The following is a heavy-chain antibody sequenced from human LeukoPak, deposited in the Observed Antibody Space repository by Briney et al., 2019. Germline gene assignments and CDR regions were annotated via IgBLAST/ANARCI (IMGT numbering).Heavy chain of an antibody. Sequence: GGSLRLSCAASGFTFSSYAMHWVRQAPGKGLEWVAVISYDGSNKYYADSVKGRFTISRDNPKNTLYLQMNSLRAEDTAVYYCARGGYYDSSGYYYSPYFDYWGQGTLVTVSS. J-gene: IGHJ4*02. V-gene: IGHV3-30-3*01. D-gene: IGHD3-22*01. CDR1: GFTFSSYA. CDR2: ISYDGSNK. CDR3: ARGGYYDSSGYYYSPYFDY.